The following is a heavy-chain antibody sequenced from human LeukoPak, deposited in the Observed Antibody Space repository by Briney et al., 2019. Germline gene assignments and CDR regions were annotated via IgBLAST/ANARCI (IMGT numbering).Heavy chain of an antibody. CDR1: GGSISSSSYY. J-gene: IGHJ6*03. CDR2: IYYSGST. D-gene: IGHD5-18*01. Sequence: SETLSLTCTVSGGSISSSSYYWGWIRQPPGKGLEWIGSIYYSGSTYYNPSLKSRVTISVDTSKNQFSLKLSSVTAADTAVYYCARTTEGGYTYGYFYYYYMDVWGKGTTVTISS. CDR3: ARTTEGGYTYGYFYYYYMDV. V-gene: IGHV4-39*07.